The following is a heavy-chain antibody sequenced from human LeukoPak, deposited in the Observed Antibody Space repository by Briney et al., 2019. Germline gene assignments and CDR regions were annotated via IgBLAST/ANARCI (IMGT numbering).Heavy chain of an antibody. CDR2: LYYSEHP. J-gene: IGHJ3*02. Sequence: SDTLSHTRTVSGGSISRHHGRYIRAPPEKRLEWSGYLYYSEHPHHTPSLKTRHTISVDTSKNQFSQTLSSVTPADTAVYQCARVLYRIAVAGNTFDIWGQGTMVTVSS. CDR3: ARVLYRIAVAGNTFDI. V-gene: IGHV4-59*07. D-gene: IGHD6-19*01. CDR1: GGSISRHH.